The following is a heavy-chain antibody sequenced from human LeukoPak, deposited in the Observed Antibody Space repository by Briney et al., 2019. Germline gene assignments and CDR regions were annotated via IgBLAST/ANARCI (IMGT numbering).Heavy chain of an antibody. Sequence: SETLSLTCTVSGGSISSYYWSWIRQPAGKGLEWIGRIYTSGSTNYNPSLKSRVTMSVDTSENQFSLKLSSVTAADTAVYYCARIGKSYGSGSLDYWGQGTLVTVSS. CDR3: ARIGKSYGSGSLDY. J-gene: IGHJ4*02. D-gene: IGHD3-10*01. CDR1: GGSISSYY. CDR2: IYTSGST. V-gene: IGHV4-4*07.